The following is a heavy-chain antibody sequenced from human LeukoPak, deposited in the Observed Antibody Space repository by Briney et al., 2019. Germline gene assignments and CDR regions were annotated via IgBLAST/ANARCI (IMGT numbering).Heavy chain of an antibody. J-gene: IGHJ4*02. V-gene: IGHV4-31*03. Sequence: PSETLSLTGTVSGGSISSGGYYWSWIRQHPGKGLEWIGYIYYSGSTYYNPSLKSRVTISVDTSKNQFSLKLSSVTAADTAVYYCARDPDYYDSSGYRGYWGQGTLVTVSS. D-gene: IGHD3-22*01. CDR2: IYYSGST. CDR1: GGSISSGGYY. CDR3: ARDPDYYDSSGYRGY.